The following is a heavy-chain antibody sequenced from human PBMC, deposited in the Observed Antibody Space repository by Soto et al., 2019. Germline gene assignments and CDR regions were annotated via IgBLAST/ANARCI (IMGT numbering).Heavy chain of an antibody. Sequence: SETLSLTCTVSGGSISSGGYYWSWIRQHPGKGLEWIGYIYYSGSTYYNPSLKSRVTISVDTSKNQFSLKLSSVTAADTAVYYCARDPEYYYDSSGSYYYYRMDVWAQRTTVTVSS. CDR3: ARDPEYYYDSSGSYYYYRMDV. V-gene: IGHV4-31*03. CDR1: GGSISSGGYY. CDR2: IYYSGST. D-gene: IGHD3-22*01. J-gene: IGHJ6*02.